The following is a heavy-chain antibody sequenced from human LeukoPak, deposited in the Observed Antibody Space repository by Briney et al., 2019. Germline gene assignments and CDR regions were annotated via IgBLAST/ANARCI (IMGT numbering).Heavy chain of an antibody. CDR1: VYTFSICW. CDR2: INSDGSST. J-gene: IGHJ4*02. V-gene: IGHV3-74*03. Sequence: GGSLRLSCGPAVYTFSICWVHCVRQVPGKGVVCVSRINSDGSSTEYAGSVRGRFTISRDNANNTMYLQMNSLRAEDTAVYYCAGDGHSGSTFDYWGQGTLGTVSS. CDR3: AGDGHSGSTFDY. D-gene: IGHD3-10*01.